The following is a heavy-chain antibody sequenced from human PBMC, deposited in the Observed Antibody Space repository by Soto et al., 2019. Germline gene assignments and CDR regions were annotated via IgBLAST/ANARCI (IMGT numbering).Heavy chain of an antibody. CDR3: GRVLRGYSSSLNWFDP. Sequence: QVQLVQSGAEVKKPGSSVKVSCKASGGTFSSYAISWVRQAPGQGLEWMGGIIPIFGTANYAQKFQGRVTITADESTSTAYMELSSLRSEDKAVYYCGRVLRGYSSSLNWFDPWGQGTLVTVSS. CDR1: GGTFSSYA. V-gene: IGHV1-69*01. CDR2: IIPIFGTA. J-gene: IGHJ5*02. D-gene: IGHD6-13*01.